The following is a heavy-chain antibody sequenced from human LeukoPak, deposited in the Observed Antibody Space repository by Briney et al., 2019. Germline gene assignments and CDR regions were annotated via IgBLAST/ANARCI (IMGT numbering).Heavy chain of an antibody. J-gene: IGHJ5*02. CDR3: ARPNGDYYNWFDP. D-gene: IGHD4-17*01. CDR2: INPKSGDT. V-gene: IGHV1-2*02. Sequence: ASVMLSCKASGYTFTGYYIHWVRQAPAQGLEWMGWINPKSGDTNYAQKFQDRVTLTRDTSISTAYMELTDLRSDDTAVYYCARPNGDYYNWFDPWGQGTLVTVSS. CDR1: GYTFTGYY.